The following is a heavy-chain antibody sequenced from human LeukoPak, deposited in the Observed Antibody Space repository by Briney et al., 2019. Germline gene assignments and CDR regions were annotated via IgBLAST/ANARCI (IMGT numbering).Heavy chain of an antibody. CDR2: IYYSGST. D-gene: IGHD3-22*01. J-gene: IGHJ4*02. V-gene: IGHV4-39*01. CDR3: ARLAVDYYDSSGYYFDY. Sequence: PSGTLSLTCTVSGGSISSSSYYWGWIRQPPGKGLEWIGSIYYSGSTYYNPSLKSRVTISVDTSKNQFSLKLSSVTAADTAVYYCARLAVDYYDSSGYYFDYWGQGTLVTVSS. CDR1: GGSISSSSYY.